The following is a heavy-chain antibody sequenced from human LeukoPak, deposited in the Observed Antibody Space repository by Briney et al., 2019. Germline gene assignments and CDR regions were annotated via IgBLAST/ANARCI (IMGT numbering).Heavy chain of an antibody. J-gene: IGHJ4*02. D-gene: IGHD5-24*01. CDR3: ASGAWATRLHS. CDR1: GESLNYYY. Sequence: SDTLSLTCAVYGESLNYYYRSWIRQSPEKGLEWIGEVFDGKTTNYNPSLKSRVTISAVTSSNQFSLNLKSVTAADTAVYYCASGAWATRLHSWAQGTLVIVSS. CDR2: VFDGKTT. V-gene: IGHV4-34*12.